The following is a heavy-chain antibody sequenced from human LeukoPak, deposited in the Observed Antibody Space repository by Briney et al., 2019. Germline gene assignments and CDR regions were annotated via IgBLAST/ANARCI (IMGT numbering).Heavy chain of an antibody. CDR3: ARIGYSSSSFDY. CDR1: GFSFSNYW. D-gene: IGHD6-6*01. V-gene: IGHV3-7*01. J-gene: IGHJ4*02. Sequence: PGGSLRLSCAASGFSFSNYWMSWVRQAPGKGLEWVANIKQDGSVKYYVDSLKGRFTISRDNTKSSVYLHMNSLRAEDTAVYYCARIGYSSSSFDYWGQGTLVTVSS. CDR2: IKQDGSVK.